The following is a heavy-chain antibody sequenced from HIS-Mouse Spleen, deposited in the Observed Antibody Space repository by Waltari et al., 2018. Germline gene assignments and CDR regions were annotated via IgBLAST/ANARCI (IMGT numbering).Heavy chain of an antibody. D-gene: IGHD6-6*01. J-gene: IGHJ4*02. V-gene: IGHV4-34*01. CDR1: GGSFSGYY. CDR3: ARDDYSSSSGFDY. CDR2: INHSGST. Sequence: QVQLQQWGAGLLKPSETLSLTCAVYGGSFSGYYWSWIRQPPGKGLEWIGEINHSGSTNDNPSLRSRVTISVDTSKNQFSLKLSSVTAADTAVYYCARDDYSSSSGFDYWGQGTLVTVSS.